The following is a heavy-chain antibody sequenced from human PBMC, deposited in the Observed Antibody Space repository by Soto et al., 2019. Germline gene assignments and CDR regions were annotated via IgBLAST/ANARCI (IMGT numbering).Heavy chain of an antibody. CDR1: GYTFTSYG. J-gene: IGHJ4*02. Sequence: ASVEVSCKASGYTFTSYGIRWVRQAPGQGLEWMGWISAYNGNTNYAQKLQGRVTMTTDTSTSTAYMELRSLRSDDTAVYYCVVAAQPYYFDYWGQGTLVTVSS. CDR3: VVAAQPYYFDY. CDR2: ISAYNGNT. V-gene: IGHV1-18*01. D-gene: IGHD2-15*01.